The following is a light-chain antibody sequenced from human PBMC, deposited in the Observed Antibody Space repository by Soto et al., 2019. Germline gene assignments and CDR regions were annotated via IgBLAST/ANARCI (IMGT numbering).Light chain of an antibody. Sequence: QSALTQPHSASGSPGQSVAISFTGTSSDIGAYKFVSWYQQHPGKAPKLIIYEVSIRPSGVPDRFSGSKSGNTASLTVSGLLAEDEADYYCSLYAGSNNVVFGGGTKLAVL. CDR2: EVS. CDR1: SSDIGAYKF. V-gene: IGLV2-8*01. J-gene: IGLJ2*01. CDR3: SLYAGSNNVV.